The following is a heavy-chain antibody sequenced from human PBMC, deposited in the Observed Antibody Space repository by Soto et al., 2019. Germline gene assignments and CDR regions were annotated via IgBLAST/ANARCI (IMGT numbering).Heavy chain of an antibody. J-gene: IGHJ4*02. CDR1: GFTFNDYA. CDR2: ISWNSGSI. D-gene: IGHD2-2*01. V-gene: IGHV3-9*01. Sequence: SLRRSYAASGFTFNDYAMHWLRQAPGKGLEWVSGISWNSGSIGYADSVKGRFTISRDNAKNSLYLQMNSLRAEDTALYYCAKDLSRYCISTSCSRPDYWGQGT. CDR3: AKDLSRYCISTSCSRPDY.